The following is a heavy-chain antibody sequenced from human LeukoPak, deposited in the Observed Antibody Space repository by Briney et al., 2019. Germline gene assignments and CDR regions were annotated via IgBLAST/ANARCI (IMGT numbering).Heavy chain of an antibody. CDR2: IKQDGSEK. Sequence: GGSLRLSCAASGFTFSSYWMSWVRQAPGKGLEWVANIKQDGSEKYYVDSVKGRFTISRDNAKNSLYLQMISLRAEDTAVYYCARGGLLWFGELFGYWGQGTLVTVSS. CDR1: GFTFSSYW. V-gene: IGHV3-7*03. J-gene: IGHJ4*02. D-gene: IGHD3-10*01. CDR3: ARGGLLWFGELFGY.